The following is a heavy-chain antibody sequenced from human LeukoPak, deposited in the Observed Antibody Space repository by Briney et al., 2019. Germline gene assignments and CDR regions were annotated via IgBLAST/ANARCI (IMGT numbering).Heavy chain of an antibody. CDR3: ARELYYYDSSGYLPDDY. V-gene: IGHV1-18*04. Sequence: GESLKISCKGSGYSFTSYWIGWVRQAPGQGLDWMGWISAYNGNTNYAQKLQGRVTMTTDTSTSTAYMELRSLRSDDTAVYYCARELYYYDSSGYLPDDYWGQGTLVTVSS. D-gene: IGHD3-22*01. J-gene: IGHJ4*02. CDR1: GYSFTSYW. CDR2: ISAYNGNT.